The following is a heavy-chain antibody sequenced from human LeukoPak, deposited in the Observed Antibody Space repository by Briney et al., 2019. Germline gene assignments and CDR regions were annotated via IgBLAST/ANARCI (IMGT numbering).Heavy chain of an antibody. CDR3: AKSWFGDSYGMDV. V-gene: IGHV3-11*06. CDR1: GFTFSDYY. Sequence: PGGSLRLSCAASGFTFSDYYMSWIRQAPGKGLEWVSYISSSSSYTNYADSVKGRFTISRDNTKNSLYLPMNSLRAEDTAVYYCAKSWFGDSYGMDVWGKGTTVTVSS. CDR2: ISSSSSYT. D-gene: IGHD3-10*01. J-gene: IGHJ6*04.